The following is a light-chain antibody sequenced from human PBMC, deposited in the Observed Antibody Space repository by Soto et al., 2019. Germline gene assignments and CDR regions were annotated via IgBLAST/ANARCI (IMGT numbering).Light chain of an antibody. CDR1: QSVSSSF. CDR2: GAS. CDR3: QQYGSSPRT. Sequence: EIVLTQSPGTLSLSPGERATLSCRASQSVSSSFLAWYQHKPGQAPRLLIYGASIRVTGIPDRFSGSGSGTDFTLTISRLEPEDFAVYYCQQYGSSPRTFGQGTKVEIK. J-gene: IGKJ1*01. V-gene: IGKV3-20*01.